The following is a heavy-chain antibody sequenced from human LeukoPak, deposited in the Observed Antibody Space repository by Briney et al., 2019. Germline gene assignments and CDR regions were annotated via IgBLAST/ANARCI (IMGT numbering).Heavy chain of an antibody. CDR2: INPNSGGT. CDR1: GYTFTGYY. D-gene: IGHD6-19*01. J-gene: IGHJ4*02. CDR3: ARATVAGASVFDY. V-gene: IGHV1-2*06. Sequence: ASVKVSCKASGYTFTGYYMHWVRQAPGQGLEWMGRINPNSGGTNYAQKFQGRVIMTRDTSISTAYMELSRLRSDDTAVYYCARATVAGASVFDYWGQGTLVTVSS.